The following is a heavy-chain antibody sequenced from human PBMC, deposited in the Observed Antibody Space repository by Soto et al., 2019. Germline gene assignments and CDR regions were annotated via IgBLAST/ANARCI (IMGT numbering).Heavy chain of an antibody. CDR3: ARVTYHYGGNHSSVY. CDR2: IIPIFGTA. V-gene: IGHV1-69*01. J-gene: IGHJ4*02. Sequence: QVQLVQSGAEVKKPGSSVKVSCKASGGTFSSYAISWGRQAPGQGLEWVGGIIPIFGTANYAQKFQGRVTITADESTSTAYMELSSLTSEDTAVYYCARVTYHYGGNHSSVYWGQGTLVTVSS. D-gene: IGHD4-17*01. CDR1: GGTFSSYA.